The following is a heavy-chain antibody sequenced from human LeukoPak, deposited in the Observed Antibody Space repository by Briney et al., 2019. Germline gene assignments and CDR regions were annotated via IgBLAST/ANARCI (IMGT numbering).Heavy chain of an antibody. V-gene: IGHV3-21*01. Sequence: GGSLRLSCAASGFTFSSYSMNWVRQAPGKGLEWVSSISSSSSYIYYADSVKGRFTISRDNSKNTLYLQMNSLRAEDTAVYYCARDSSSWYYGHFDYWGQGTLVTVSS. CDR2: ISSSSSYI. D-gene: IGHD6-13*01. CDR3: ARDSSSWYYGHFDY. CDR1: GFTFSSYS. J-gene: IGHJ4*02.